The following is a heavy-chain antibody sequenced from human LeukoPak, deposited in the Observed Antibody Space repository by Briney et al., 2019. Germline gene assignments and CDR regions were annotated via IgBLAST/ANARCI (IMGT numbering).Heavy chain of an antibody. Sequence: GGSLRLSCAASGFTFSSYAMSWVRQAPGKGLEWVSAISGSGASTYYADSVRGRLTISRDNSKNTLYLQMNSLRADDTAIYYCARGLDTVDISTGFDSWGQGTLVTVSS. D-gene: IGHD3-9*01. V-gene: IGHV3-23*01. CDR1: GFTFSSYA. CDR2: ISGSGAST. CDR3: ARGLDTVDISTGFDS. J-gene: IGHJ4*02.